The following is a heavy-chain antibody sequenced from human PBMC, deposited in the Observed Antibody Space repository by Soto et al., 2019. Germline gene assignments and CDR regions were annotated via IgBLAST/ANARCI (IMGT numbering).Heavy chain of an antibody. CDR2: ISGSGGST. V-gene: IGHV3-23*01. Sequence: GGSLRLSCAASGFTFSSYAMSWVRQAPGKGLEWVSAISGSGGSTYYADSVKGRFTISRDNSKNTLYLQMNSLRAEDTAVYYCAKDRGRYYDFWSGYPAPLDYWGQGTLVTVSS. CDR1: GFTFSSYA. CDR3: AKDRGRYYDFWSGYPAPLDY. J-gene: IGHJ4*02. D-gene: IGHD3-3*01.